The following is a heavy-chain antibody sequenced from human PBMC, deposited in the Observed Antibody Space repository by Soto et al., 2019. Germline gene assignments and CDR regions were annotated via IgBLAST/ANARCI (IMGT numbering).Heavy chain of an antibody. CDR1: GGTFSSYA. CDR3: ASGFHYYGSGSYFRYYYGMDV. CDR2: IIPIFGTA. V-gene: IGHV1-69*06. D-gene: IGHD3-10*01. Sequence: SVKVSCKASGGTFSSYAISWVRQAPGQGLEWMGRIIPIFGTANYAQKFQGRVTITADKSTSTAYMELSSLRSEDTAVYYCASGFHYYGSGSYFRYYYGMDVWGQGTTVTVSS. J-gene: IGHJ6*02.